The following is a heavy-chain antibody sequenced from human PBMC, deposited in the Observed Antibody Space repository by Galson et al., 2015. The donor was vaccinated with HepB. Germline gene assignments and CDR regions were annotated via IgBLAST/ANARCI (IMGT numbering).Heavy chain of an antibody. Sequence: SLRLSCAASGFTFDDYAMHWVRQAPGKGLEWVSGISWNSGSIGYADSVKGRFTISRDNAKNSLYLQMNSLRAEDTALYYCAKDTRGVPAAISGSCYFDYWGQGTLVTISS. V-gene: IGHV3-9*01. CDR2: ISWNSGSI. CDR3: AKDTRGVPAAISGSCYFDY. J-gene: IGHJ4*02. CDR1: GFTFDDYA. D-gene: IGHD2-2*01.